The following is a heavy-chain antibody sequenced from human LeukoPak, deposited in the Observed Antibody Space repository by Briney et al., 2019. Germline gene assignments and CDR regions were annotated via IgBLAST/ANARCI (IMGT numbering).Heavy chain of an antibody. Sequence: PGGSLRLSCAASGFTFSRYWMSWVRQAPGKGLEWVANIKQDGSEKHYGASVKGRFTISRDNAKNSLYLQMNSLRVEDTAVYYCVKLETGPEYWGQGTLVTVSS. J-gene: IGHJ4*02. D-gene: IGHD1-14*01. CDR1: GFTFSRYW. CDR3: VKLETGPEY. V-gene: IGHV3-7*01. CDR2: IKQDGSEK.